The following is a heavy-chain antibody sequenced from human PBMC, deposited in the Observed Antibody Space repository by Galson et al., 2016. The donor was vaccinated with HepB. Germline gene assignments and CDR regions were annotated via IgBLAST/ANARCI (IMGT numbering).Heavy chain of an antibody. CDR2: ISTTGRSI. CDR1: GFTFSDYF. J-gene: IGHJ4*02. D-gene: IGHD1-26*01. Sequence: SLRLSCAASGFTFSDYFMNWIRQAPGRGLEWLSSISTTGRSIYYADSVKGRFTISRDNMRKTVFLQMNRLRDEDTAVYYCARYGTRFDFWGQGTLVTASS. V-gene: IGHV3-11*01. CDR3: ARYGTRFDF.